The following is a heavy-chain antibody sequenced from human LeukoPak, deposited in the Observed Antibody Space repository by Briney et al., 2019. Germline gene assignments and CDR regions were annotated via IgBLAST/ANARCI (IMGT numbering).Heavy chain of an antibody. CDR2: IWYDGSNK. CDR1: GFTFSTYG. CDR3: ARGGRTTWHGMDV. V-gene: IGHV3-33*01. D-gene: IGHD4-17*01. J-gene: IGHJ6*02. Sequence: GGSLRLSCEASGFTFSTYGMHWVRQAPGKGLEWVAVIWYDGSNKNYADSVKGRFTISRDNSRNTLYLQMNSLRAEDTAVYYCARGGRTTWHGMDVWGQGTTVTVSS.